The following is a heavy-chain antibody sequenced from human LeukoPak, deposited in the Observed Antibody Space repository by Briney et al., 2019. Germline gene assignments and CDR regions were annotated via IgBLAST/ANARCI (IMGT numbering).Heavy chain of an antibody. CDR1: GGTFSSYA. D-gene: IGHD3-3*01. J-gene: IGHJ6*03. V-gene: IGHV1-69*05. CDR3: ASGAIFGVVISGEYYYYMDV. Sequence: SVKVSCKASGGTFSSYAISWVRQAPGQGLEWMGGIIPIFGTANYAQKFQGRVTITTDESTSTAYMELSSLRSEDTAVFYCASGAIFGVVISGEYYYYMDVWGKGTTVTVSS. CDR2: IIPIFGTA.